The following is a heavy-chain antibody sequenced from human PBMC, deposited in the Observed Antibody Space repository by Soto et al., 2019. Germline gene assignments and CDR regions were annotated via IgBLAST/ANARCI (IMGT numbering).Heavy chain of an antibody. D-gene: IGHD6-6*01. J-gene: IGHJ5*02. CDR3: ASRYSSSSYWFDP. Sequence: GGALRLSCAASGFTFSSYGMHWVRQAPGKGLEWVAIVSYDGSYKYYADSVKGRFTISRDDSKSIAYLQMNSLKTEDTAVYYCASRYSSSSYWFDPWGQGTLVTVSS. CDR1: GFTFSSYG. CDR2: VSYDGSYK. V-gene: IGHV3-30*03.